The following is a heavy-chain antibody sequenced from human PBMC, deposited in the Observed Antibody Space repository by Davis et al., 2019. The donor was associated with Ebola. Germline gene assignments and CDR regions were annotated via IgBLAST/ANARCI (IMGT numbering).Heavy chain of an antibody. CDR1: GYTFTSYG. V-gene: IGHV1-18*01. J-gene: IGHJ5*02. CDR2: ISAYNGNT. Sequence: AASVKVSCKASGYTFTSYGISWVRQAPGQGLEWMGWISAYNGNTNYAQKLQGRVTMTTDTSTSTAYMELRSLRSDDTAVYYCARRITMVRGVIENWFDPWGQGTLVTVSS. CDR3: ARRITMVRGVIENWFDP. D-gene: IGHD3-10*01.